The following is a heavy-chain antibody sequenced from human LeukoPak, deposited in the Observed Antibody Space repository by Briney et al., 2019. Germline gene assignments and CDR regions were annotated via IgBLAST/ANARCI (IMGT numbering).Heavy chain of an antibody. CDR1: DYSISNGYY. D-gene: IGHD3-10*01. CDR3: ARRPPINYYYGSGSYYMDV. V-gene: IGHV4-38-2*02. CDR2: IYHSGST. Sequence: SETLSLTCSVSDYSISNGYYWGWIRQPPGKGLEWIGNIYHSGSTHYNPSLKSRVTISVDTSKNQFSLKLSSVTAADTAVYYCARRPPINYYYGSGSYYMDVWGKGTTVTISS. J-gene: IGHJ6*03.